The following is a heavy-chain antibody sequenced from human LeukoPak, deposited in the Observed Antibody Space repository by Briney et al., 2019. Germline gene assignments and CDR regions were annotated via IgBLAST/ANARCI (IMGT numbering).Heavy chain of an antibody. CDR1: GFSFSSYW. Sequence: PGGSLRLSCAASGFSFSSYWMSRVRQAPGKGLEWVANIKYDGSEKYYVDSVKGRFTISRGNAKNSLYLQMNSLRVEDTAVYYCARDDFGVVTIYWGQGTLVTVSS. D-gene: IGHD3-3*01. CDR3: ARDDFGVVTIY. CDR2: IKYDGSEK. J-gene: IGHJ4*02. V-gene: IGHV3-7*01.